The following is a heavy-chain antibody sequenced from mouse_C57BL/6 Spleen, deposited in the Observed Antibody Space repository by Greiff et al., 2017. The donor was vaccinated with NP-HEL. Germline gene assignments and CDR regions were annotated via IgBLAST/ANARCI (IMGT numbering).Heavy chain of an antibody. CDR1: GFTFSDYG. V-gene: IGHV5-17*01. Sequence: ELMLVESGGGLVKPGGSLNLSCAASGFTFSDYGMPCVRPAPEQRLECVAYISSGSSTTYYADTVKGRFTISRDNAKNTLFLQMTSLRSEDTAMYYCARGFPYYFDYWGQGTTLTVSS. CDR2: ISSGSSTT. CDR3: ARGFPYYFDY. J-gene: IGHJ2*01.